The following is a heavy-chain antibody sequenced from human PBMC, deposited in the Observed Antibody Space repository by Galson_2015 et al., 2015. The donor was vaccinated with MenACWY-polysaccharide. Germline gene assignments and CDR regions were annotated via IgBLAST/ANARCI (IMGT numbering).Heavy chain of an antibody. CDR2: MSYDGSNK. J-gene: IGHJ4*02. V-gene: IGHV3-30*18. Sequence: SLRLSCAASGFSFRCYGMHWVRQAPGKGLEWVAVMSYDGSNKYYIDSVKGRFTISKDNSKNTLYLQMDSLRIEDTAVYYCAKGAADSDYWGQGTLVTVSS. D-gene: IGHD2-15*01. CDR1: GFSFRCYG. CDR3: AKGAADSDY.